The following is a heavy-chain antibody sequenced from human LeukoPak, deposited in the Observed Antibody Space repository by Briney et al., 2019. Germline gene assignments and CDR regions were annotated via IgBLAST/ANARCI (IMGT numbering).Heavy chain of an antibody. CDR3: ARVHELCYDFWSGYYDNYYYGMDV. V-gene: IGHV3-30*03. Sequence: GGSLRLSCAASGFIFSSYSMNWVRQAPGKGLEWVAVISYDGSNKYYADSVKGRFTISRDNSKNTLYLQMNSLRAEDTAVYYCARVHELCYDFWSGYYDNYYYGMDVWGQGTTVTVSS. D-gene: IGHD3-3*01. CDR1: GFIFSSYS. CDR2: ISYDGSNK. J-gene: IGHJ6*02.